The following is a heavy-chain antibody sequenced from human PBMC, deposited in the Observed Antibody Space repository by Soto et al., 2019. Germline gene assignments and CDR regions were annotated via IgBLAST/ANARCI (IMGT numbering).Heavy chain of an antibody. J-gene: IGHJ6*04. CDR3: VRDRQTTLMIDV. V-gene: IGHV4-31*03. CDR1: GASITSGGTY. CDR2: ILYSEQN. Sequence: TLSITCSASGASITSGGTYWNWIRQTPGKGLEWIGNILYSEQNYYNPSLQSRVTISLATPQNQFSLKVTSVPATDTAVFHCVRDRQTTLMIDVCGEGTTETVSS. D-gene: IGHD3-22*01.